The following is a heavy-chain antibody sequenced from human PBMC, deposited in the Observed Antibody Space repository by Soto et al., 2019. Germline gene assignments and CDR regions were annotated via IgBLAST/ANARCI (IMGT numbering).Heavy chain of an antibody. J-gene: IGHJ6*02. CDR1: GFTFSSYA. Sequence: EVQLLESGGGLVQPGGSLRLSCAASGFTFSSYAMSWVRQAPGKGLEWVSAISGSGGSTYYADSVQGRFTISRNNSKNTLYLQNSSLRAEDTDVYYCAKDEPRNYDDYYYGMDVWGQGTTVTVSS. V-gene: IGHV3-23*01. CDR3: AKDEPRNYDDYYYGMDV. CDR2: ISGSGGST. D-gene: IGHD1-7*01.